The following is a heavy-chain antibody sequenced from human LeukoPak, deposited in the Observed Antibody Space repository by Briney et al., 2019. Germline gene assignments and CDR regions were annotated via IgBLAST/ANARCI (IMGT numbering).Heavy chain of an antibody. CDR3: ARGGLIRYFGRCFDY. Sequence: SETLSLTCAVYGGSFSGYYWSWIRQPPGKGLEWIGEINHSGSTNYNPSLKSRVTISVDTSKNQFSLKLSSVTAADTAVYYCARGGLIRYFGRCFDYWGQGTLVTVSS. D-gene: IGHD3-9*01. CDR2: INHSGST. CDR1: GGSFSGYY. V-gene: IGHV4-34*01. J-gene: IGHJ4*02.